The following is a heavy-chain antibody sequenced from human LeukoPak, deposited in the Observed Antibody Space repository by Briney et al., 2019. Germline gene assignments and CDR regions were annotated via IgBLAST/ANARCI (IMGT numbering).Heavy chain of an antibody. J-gene: IGHJ4*02. CDR2: INPNSGGT. CDR1: GYTFIGYY. Sequence: ASVKVSCKASGYTFIGYYMHWVRQAPGQGLEWMGWINPNSGGTSYAQKFQGRVTMTRDTSISTAYMELSRLRSDDTAVYYCARTTSDYYLDYWGQGTLVTVSS. CDR3: ARTTSDYYLDY. V-gene: IGHV1-2*02. D-gene: IGHD3-3*01.